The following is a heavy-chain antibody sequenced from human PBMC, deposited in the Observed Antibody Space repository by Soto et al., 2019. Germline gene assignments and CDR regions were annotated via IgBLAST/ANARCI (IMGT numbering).Heavy chain of an antibody. V-gene: IGHV4-34*01. CDR3: ATRITVFGLLIPPFDP. D-gene: IGHD3-3*01. CDR1: GGSVNGYY. Sequence: SETLSLTCAVYGGSVNGYYWNWIRQPPGKGLEWIGEINHTGGTHYNPSLKSRVTLSVDTSKNQFSLRLSSVTAADTAIYYCATRITVFGLLIPPFDPWGQGTPGTVSS. CDR2: INHTGGT. J-gene: IGHJ5*02.